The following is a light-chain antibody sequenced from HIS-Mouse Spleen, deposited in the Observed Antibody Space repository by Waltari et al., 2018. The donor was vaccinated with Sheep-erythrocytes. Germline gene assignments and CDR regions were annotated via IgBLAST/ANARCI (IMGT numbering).Light chain of an antibody. CDR2: EVS. CDR1: SSDVGGYNY. V-gene: IGLV2-8*01. Sequence: QSALTQPPSASGSPGQSVPISCTGTSSDVGGYNYVSWYQQHPGQAPKPRSYEVSKRPAGVPDRFSGSKSGHTASRTVSELQAEDEADYYCSSYAGSNNWVFGGGTKLTVL. CDR3: SSYAGSNNWV. J-gene: IGLJ3*02.